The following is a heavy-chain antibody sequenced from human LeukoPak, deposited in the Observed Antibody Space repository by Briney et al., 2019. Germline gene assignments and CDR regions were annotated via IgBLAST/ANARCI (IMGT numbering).Heavy chain of an antibody. CDR1: GYSFTTYW. CDR3: AKHGSGYEPDH. V-gene: IGHV5-51*01. CDR2: IYPGDPAT. Sequence: GESLKISCKVSGYSFTTYWIGWVRQMPGRGLEWMGIIYPGDPATRYSPSFQGQVTFSADKSINTAYLQWSSLKASDTAMYYCAKHGSGYEPDHWGQGTLVTVSS. D-gene: IGHD5-12*01. J-gene: IGHJ5*02.